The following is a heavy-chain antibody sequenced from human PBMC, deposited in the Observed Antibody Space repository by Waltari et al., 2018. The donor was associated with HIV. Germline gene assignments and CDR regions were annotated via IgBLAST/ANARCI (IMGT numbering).Heavy chain of an antibody. J-gene: IGHJ4*02. Sequence: EVKLVETGGGLIQPGGSLRLSCAASGFTVSSNYMSWVRQAPGKGLEWVSVIYSGGSTYYADSVKGRFTISRDNSKNTLYLQMNSLRAEDTAVYYCARGGYSYGLSFDYWGQGTLVTVSS. CDR2: IYSGGST. D-gene: IGHD5-18*01. CDR1: GFTVSSNY. V-gene: IGHV3-53*02. CDR3: ARGGYSYGLSFDY.